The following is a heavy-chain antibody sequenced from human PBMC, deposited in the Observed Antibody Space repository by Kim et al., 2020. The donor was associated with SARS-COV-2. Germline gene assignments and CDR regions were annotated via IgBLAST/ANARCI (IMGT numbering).Heavy chain of an antibody. V-gene: IGHV3-21*01. Sequence: GGSLRLSCAASGFTFSSYSMNWVRQAPGKGLEWVSSISSSSSYIYYADSVKGRFTISRDNAKNSLYLQMNSLRAEDTAVYYCAGPYYDFWSGYYRDYYYYGMDVWGQGTTVTVSS. CDR1: GFTFSSYS. CDR2: ISSSSSYI. CDR3: AGPYYDFWSGYYRDYYYYGMDV. J-gene: IGHJ6*02. D-gene: IGHD3-3*01.